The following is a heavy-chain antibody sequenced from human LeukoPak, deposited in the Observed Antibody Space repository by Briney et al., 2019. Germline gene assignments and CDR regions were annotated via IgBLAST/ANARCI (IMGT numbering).Heavy chain of an antibody. D-gene: IGHD5-18*01. CDR1: GFTFSSYE. CDR3: ARDGSGYSYGWRGYFDY. CDR2: ITSSSSYI. Sequence: PGGSLRLSCAASGFTFSSYEMHWVRHAPGKGLEWVSSITSSSSYIYYADSVKGRFTISRDNAKNSLYLQMNSLRAEDTAVYYCARDGSGYSYGWRGYFDYWGQGTLVTVSS. J-gene: IGHJ4*02. V-gene: IGHV3-21*01.